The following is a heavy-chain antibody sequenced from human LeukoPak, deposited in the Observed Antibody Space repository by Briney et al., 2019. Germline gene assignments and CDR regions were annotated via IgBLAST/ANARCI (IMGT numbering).Heavy chain of an antibody. CDR2: INHSGST. CDR3: ASPSSTSCYACAFDI. J-gene: IGHJ3*02. CDR1: GGSFSGYY. Sequence: PSETLSLTCAVYGGSFSGYYWSWIRQPPGKGLEWIGEINHSGSTNYNPSLKSRVTISVDTSKNQFSLKLSSVTAADTAVYYCASPSSTSCYACAFDIWGQGTMVTVSS. D-gene: IGHD2-2*01. V-gene: IGHV4-34*01.